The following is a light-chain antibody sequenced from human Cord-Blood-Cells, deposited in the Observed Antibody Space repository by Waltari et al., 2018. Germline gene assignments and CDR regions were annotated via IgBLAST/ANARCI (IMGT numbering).Light chain of an antibody. CDR2: DVS. CDR3: SSYTSSSNWV. J-gene: IGLJ3*02. Sequence: QSALTQPASVSGSPGQSITISCTGTSSDVGGYHYGSWYQQHPGKAPKLMIYDVSKRPSGVSNRFSGSKSGNTASLTISGLQAEDEADYYCSSYTSSSNWVFGGGTKLTVL. CDR1: SSDVGGYHY. V-gene: IGLV2-14*01.